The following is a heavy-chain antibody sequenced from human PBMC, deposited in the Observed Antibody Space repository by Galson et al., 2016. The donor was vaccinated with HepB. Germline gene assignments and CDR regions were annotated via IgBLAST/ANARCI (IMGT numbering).Heavy chain of an antibody. J-gene: IGHJ2*01. CDR1: GLFG. D-gene: IGHD1-1*01. Sequence: SLRLSCAASGLFGIHWVRQAPGKGLEWIAVISSDESIKYYADSVKGRFTISRDNSKTTVYLEMNSLRVEDTAMYYCAKDRDRGTGISAPKWYFDLWGRGTLVTASS. CDR3: AKDRDRGTGISAPKWYFDL. CDR2: ISSDESIK. V-gene: IGHV3-30*18.